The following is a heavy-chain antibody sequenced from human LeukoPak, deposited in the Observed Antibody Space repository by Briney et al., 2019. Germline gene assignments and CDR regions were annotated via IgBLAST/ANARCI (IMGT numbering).Heavy chain of an antibody. D-gene: IGHD3-22*01. V-gene: IGHV1-2*02. CDR1: GYTFTGYY. J-gene: IGHJ4*02. Sequence: ASVKVSCKASGYTFTGYYMHWVRQAPGQGLEWMGWINPNGGGTNYAQKFQGRVTMTRDTSISTAYMELSRLRSDDTAVYYCARDDSRNYYDSSGYFSDYWGQGTLVTVSS. CDR3: ARDDSRNYYDSSGYFSDY. CDR2: INPNGGGT.